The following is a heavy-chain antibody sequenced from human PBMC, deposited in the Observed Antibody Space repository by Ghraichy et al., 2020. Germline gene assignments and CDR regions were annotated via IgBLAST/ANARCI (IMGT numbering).Heavy chain of an antibody. CDR2: IYHSGST. D-gene: IGHD2-2*01. V-gene: IGHV4-4*02. CDR1: GDSISSRNW. J-gene: IGHJ4*02. Sequence: SETLSLTCVVSGDSISSRNWWSWVRQPPGKGLEWIGEIYHSGSTNYNPSLKSRLTISVDKSRNQFSLNLNSVTAADTAVYYCAGQEYGSDTSCYHYWGQGILVTVSS. CDR3: AGQEYGSDTSCYHY.